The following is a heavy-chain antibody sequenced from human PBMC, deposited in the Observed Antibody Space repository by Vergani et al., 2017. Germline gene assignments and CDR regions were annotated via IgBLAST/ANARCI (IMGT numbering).Heavy chain of an antibody. D-gene: IGHD4-17*01. Sequence: EVQLVESGGGLVQPGGSLRLSCAASGFTFSSYEMNWVRQAPGKGLEWVSYISSSGSTIYYADYVKGRFTISRDNAKNSLYLQLNSLRAEDTDVYYCARDSNDYGDYDNWFDPWGQGTLVTVSS. J-gene: IGHJ5*02. CDR1: GFTFSSYE. CDR3: ARDSNDYGDYDNWFDP. CDR2: ISSSGSTI. V-gene: IGHV3-48*03.